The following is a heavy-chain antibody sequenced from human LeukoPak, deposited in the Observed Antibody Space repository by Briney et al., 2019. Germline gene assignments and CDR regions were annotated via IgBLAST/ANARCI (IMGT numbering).Heavy chain of an antibody. D-gene: IGHD3-9*01. CDR2: INHSGST. CDR1: GGSFSGYY. V-gene: IGHV4-34*01. Sequence: PSETLSLTCAVYGGSFSGYYWSWIRQPPGKGLEWIGEINHSGSTNYNPSLKSRVTISVDTSKNQFSLKLSSVTAADTAVYYCARGYYDILTGYPLYNWFDPWGQGTLVTVSS. J-gene: IGHJ5*02. CDR3: ARGYYDILTGYPLYNWFDP.